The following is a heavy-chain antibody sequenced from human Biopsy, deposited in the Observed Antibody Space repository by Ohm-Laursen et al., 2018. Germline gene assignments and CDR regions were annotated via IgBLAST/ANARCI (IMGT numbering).Heavy chain of an antibody. D-gene: IGHD4-23*01. V-gene: IGHV4-34*01. Sequence: SDTLSLTCVVYAGSFCGYYWIWLRQPPGQGLEWTGEIKHSGSTNYNPSLKSRVTITVDTSKNHFSPRLSSLTAADTAVYYCARGSNDFGGLYFPRWGQGTLLTVSS. CDR1: AGSFCGYY. CDR2: IKHSGST. J-gene: IGHJ4*02. CDR3: ARGSNDFGGLYFPR.